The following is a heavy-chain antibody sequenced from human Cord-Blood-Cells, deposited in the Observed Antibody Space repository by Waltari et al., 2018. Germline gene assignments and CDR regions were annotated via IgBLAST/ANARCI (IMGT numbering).Heavy chain of an antibody. Sequence: QVQLVQSGAEVKKPGSSVKVSCKASGGTFSSYAISWVRPAPGQGLEWMGGIIPIFGTANDAQKFQGRVTITADESASTAYMELSSLRSEDTAVYYCARVSGYSSSSLNWFDPWGQGTLVTVSS. J-gene: IGHJ5*02. CDR1: GGTFSSYA. D-gene: IGHD6-6*01. CDR2: IIPIFGTA. CDR3: ARVSGYSSSSLNWFDP. V-gene: IGHV1-69*01.